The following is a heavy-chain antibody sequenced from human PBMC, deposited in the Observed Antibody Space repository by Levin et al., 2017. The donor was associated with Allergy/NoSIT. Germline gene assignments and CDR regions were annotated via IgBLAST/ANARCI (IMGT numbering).Heavy chain of an antibody. CDR1: GFTFNSHA. CDR3: ARDLSGSWTVDY. J-gene: IGHJ4*02. CDR2: ISFDGSHT. D-gene: IGHD6-13*01. V-gene: IGHV3-30*04. Sequence: PGGSLRLSCAASGFTFNSHAMHWVRQAPGKGLEWLALISFDGSHTNSADPVKGRFTISRDDSKNTLYLQMNNLRIDDTAVYFCARDLSGSWTVDYWGRGTLVTVSA.